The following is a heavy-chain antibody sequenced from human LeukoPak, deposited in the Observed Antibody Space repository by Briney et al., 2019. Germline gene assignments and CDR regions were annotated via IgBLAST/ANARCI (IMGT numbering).Heavy chain of an antibody. V-gene: IGHV4-39*01. CDR2: IFYSGST. J-gene: IGHJ3*02. CDR1: GASISSSSYY. Sequence: SETLSLTCTVSGASISSSSYYWGWIRQPPGKGLEWIGSIFYSGSTYYNPSLKSRVTISVDTSKNQFSLKLSSVTAADTAVYSCARHRMYYYDSSGRGVADAFDIWGQGTMVTVSS. CDR3: ARHRMYYYDSSGRGVADAFDI. D-gene: IGHD3-22*01.